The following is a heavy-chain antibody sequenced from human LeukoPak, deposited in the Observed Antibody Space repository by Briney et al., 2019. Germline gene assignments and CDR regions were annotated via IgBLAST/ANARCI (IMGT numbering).Heavy chain of an antibody. CDR1: GGSISSGGYY. D-gene: IGHD1-26*01. CDR2: IYHSGST. J-gene: IGHJ4*02. CDR3: ARDRGGYPFDY. V-gene: IGHV4-30-2*01. Sequence: PSETLSLTCTVSGGSISSGGYYWSWIRQPRGKGLEWIGYIYHSGSTYYNPSLKSRVTISVDRSKNQFSLKLSPVTAADTAVYYCARDRGGYPFDYWGQGTLVTASS.